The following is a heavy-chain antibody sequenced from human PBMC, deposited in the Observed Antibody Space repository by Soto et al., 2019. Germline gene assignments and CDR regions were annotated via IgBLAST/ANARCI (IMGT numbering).Heavy chain of an antibody. CDR2: IIPIFGTA. J-gene: IGHJ1*01. Sequence: QVQLVQSGAEVKKPGSSVKVSCKASGGTFSSYAISWVRQAPGQGLEWMGRIIPIFGTANYAQKFQGRFTITSNKSTSTSYMVLSSLRSEYTAVYYCANLSPYCCGEPGCESGNFQHLCQGTLVTVSS. D-gene: IGHD2-21*01. V-gene: IGHV1-69*06. CDR1: GGTFSSYA. CDR3: ANLSPYCCGEPGCESGNFQH.